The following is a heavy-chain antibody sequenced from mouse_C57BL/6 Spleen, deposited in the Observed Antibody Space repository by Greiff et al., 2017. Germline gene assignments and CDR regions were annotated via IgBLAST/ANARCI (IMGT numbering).Heavy chain of an antibody. Sequence: EVQLQQSGGGLVKPGGSLKLSCAASGFTFSSYAMSWVRQTPEKRLAWVATISDGGSYTYYPDNVKGRFTISRDNAKNNLYLQMSHLKSEDTAMYYCARDNYGRGFDYWGQGTTLTVSS. J-gene: IGHJ2*01. V-gene: IGHV5-4*01. CDR3: ARDNYGRGFDY. D-gene: IGHD1-1*02. CDR2: ISDGGSYT. CDR1: GFTFSSYA.